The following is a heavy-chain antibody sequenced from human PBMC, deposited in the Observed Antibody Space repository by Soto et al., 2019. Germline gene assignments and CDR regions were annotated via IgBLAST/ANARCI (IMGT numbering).Heavy chain of an antibody. CDR2: IYWDDDK. CDR1: GFSLSTSGVG. CDR3: AHRLDRHYCSSTSCYRPGFDY. V-gene: IGHV2-5*02. Sequence: SGPTLVNPTQTLTLTCTFSGFSLSTSGVGVGWIRQPPGKALEWLALIYWDDDKRYSPSLKSRLTITKDTSKNQVVLTMTNMDPVDQGTYYCAHRLDRHYCSSTSCYRPGFDYWGQGTLVTVSS. D-gene: IGHD2-2*02. J-gene: IGHJ4*02.